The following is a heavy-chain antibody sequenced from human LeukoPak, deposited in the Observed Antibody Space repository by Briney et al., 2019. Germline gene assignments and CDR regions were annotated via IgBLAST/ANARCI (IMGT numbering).Heavy chain of an antibody. CDR3: ARAGYCSGGSCYGMDV. J-gene: IGHJ6*04. Sequence: ASVKVSCKASGYTSTGYYMHWVRQAPGQGLEWMGWINPNSGGTNYAQKFQGWVTMTRDTSISTAYMELSRLRSDDTAVHYCARAGYCSGGSCYGMDVWGKGTTVTVSS. CDR1: GYTSTGYY. CDR2: INPNSGGT. V-gene: IGHV1-2*04. D-gene: IGHD2-15*01.